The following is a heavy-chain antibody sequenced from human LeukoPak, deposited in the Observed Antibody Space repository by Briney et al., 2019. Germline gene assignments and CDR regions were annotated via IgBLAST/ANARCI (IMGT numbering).Heavy chain of an antibody. V-gene: IGHV3-23*01. D-gene: IGHD3-10*01. J-gene: IGHJ4*02. CDR1: GFTFSSYA. CDR2: ISGSGGST. Sequence: SGGSLRLSCAASGFTFSSYAMSWVRQAPGKGLEWVSAISGSGGSTYYADSVKGWFTISRDNSKNTLYLQMNSLRAEDTAVYYCAKLGSMVRGDRFGYWGQGTLVTVSS. CDR3: AKLGSMVRGDRFGY.